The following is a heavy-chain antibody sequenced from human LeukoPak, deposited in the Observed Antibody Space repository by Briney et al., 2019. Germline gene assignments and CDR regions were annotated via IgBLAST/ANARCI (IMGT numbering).Heavy chain of an antibody. CDR2: IIPIFGTA. Sequence: SVKVSCKASGGTFSSYAISWVRQAPGQGLEWMGGIIPIFGTANYAQKFQGRVTITADESTSTDYMELSSLRSEDTAVYYCARDSPAVSLGYWGQGTLVTVSS. D-gene: IGHD5/OR15-5a*01. V-gene: IGHV1-69*01. CDR3: ARDSPAVSLGY. J-gene: IGHJ4*02. CDR1: GGTFSSYA.